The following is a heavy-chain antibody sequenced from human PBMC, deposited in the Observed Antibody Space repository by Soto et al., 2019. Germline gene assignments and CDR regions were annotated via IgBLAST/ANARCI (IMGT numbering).Heavy chain of an antibody. D-gene: IGHD3-22*01. J-gene: IGHJ4*02. CDR3: ASSYFYDSGGYYPFDY. Sequence: QVQLVESGGGVVQPGTSLRLSCAASGFSFSTYAMYWVRQAPGRGLEWVAVISDDGNTKYYADSVKGRFTISRDNSRNTLSLQIYSLRTEVAAVYYCASSYFYDSGGYYPFDYWGQGTLVNVSS. CDR1: GFSFSTYA. V-gene: IGHV3-30-3*01. CDR2: ISDDGNTK.